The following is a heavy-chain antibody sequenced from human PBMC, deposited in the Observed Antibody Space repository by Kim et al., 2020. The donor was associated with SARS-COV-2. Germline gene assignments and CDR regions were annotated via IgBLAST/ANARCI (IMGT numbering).Heavy chain of an antibody. CDR1: GFTFSNAW. Sequence: GGSLRLSCAASGFTFSNAWMSWVRQAPGKGLEWVGRIKSKTDGGTTDYAAPVKGRFTISRDDSKNTLYLQMNSLKTEDTAVYYCTTDHPTYGDYSLAYAFDIWGQGTMVTVSS. D-gene: IGHD4-17*01. CDR3: TTDHPTYGDYSLAYAFDI. V-gene: IGHV3-15*01. CDR2: IKSKTDGGTT. J-gene: IGHJ3*02.